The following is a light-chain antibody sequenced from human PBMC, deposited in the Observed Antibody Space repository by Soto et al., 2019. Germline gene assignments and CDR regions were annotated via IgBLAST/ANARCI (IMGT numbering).Light chain of an antibody. CDR2: SNS. V-gene: IGLV1-47*02. CDR3: ATWDDSLSGYV. Sequence: QSVLTQPPSASGTPGQRVTISCSGSSSNIGSNYVYWYQQLPGAAPKLLIYSNSQRPSGVPDRFSGSKSGTSAPLAISGLRSEDEADYYCATWDDSLSGYVFGAGTKVTVL. J-gene: IGLJ1*01. CDR1: SSNIGSNY.